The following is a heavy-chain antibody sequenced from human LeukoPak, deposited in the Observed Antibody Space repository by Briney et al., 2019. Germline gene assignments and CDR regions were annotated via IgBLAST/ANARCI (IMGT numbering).Heavy chain of an antibody. D-gene: IGHD2-15*01. V-gene: IGHV4-34*01. CDR3: ARGVYCSGGNCYLPLDS. CDR2: INHSGST. Sequence: PSETLSLTCAVYGGSFRGYYWGWLRHPPGKGLEWIGEINHSGSTNYSPSLQSRVTISVDTSKNQFSLKLSSVTAADTAVYYCARGVYCSGGNCYLPLDSWGQGTLVTVSS. CDR1: GGSFRGYY. J-gene: IGHJ4*02.